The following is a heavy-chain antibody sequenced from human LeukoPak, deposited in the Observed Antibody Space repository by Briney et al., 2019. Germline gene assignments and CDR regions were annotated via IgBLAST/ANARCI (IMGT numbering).Heavy chain of an antibody. Sequence: PGGSLRLSCAASGFTFSSYWMSWVRQAPGRGLEWVANIKQDGSEKYYVDSVKGRFTISRDNAKNSLYLQMNSLRAEDTAVYYCARDGLLWFGELSYQDYWGQGTLVTVSS. CDR1: GFTFSSYW. J-gene: IGHJ4*02. V-gene: IGHV3-7*01. D-gene: IGHD3-10*01. CDR2: IKQDGSEK. CDR3: ARDGLLWFGELSYQDY.